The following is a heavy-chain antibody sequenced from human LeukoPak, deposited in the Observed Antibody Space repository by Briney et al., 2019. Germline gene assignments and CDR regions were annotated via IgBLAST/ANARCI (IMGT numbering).Heavy chain of an antibody. CDR3: ARGRIGGPKAPFDY. D-gene: IGHD3-16*01. V-gene: IGHV4-4*07. Sequence: SETLSLTCNVSGGSIRGYYWSWLRQPAGKGLEWIGRIYSSGNTIYNPSLNSRVTISIDMPKNQFSLNLSSVTAADTAVYYCARGRIGGPKAPFDYWGQGTLVTVSS. CDR2: IYSSGNT. J-gene: IGHJ4*01. CDR1: GGSIRGYY.